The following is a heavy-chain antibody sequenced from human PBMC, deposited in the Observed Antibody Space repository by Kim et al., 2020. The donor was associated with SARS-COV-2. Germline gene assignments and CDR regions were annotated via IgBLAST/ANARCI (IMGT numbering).Heavy chain of an antibody. CDR2: INHSGST. CDR3: ARDRYCSSTSCYSHYGMDV. Sequence: SETLSLTCAVYGGSFSGYYWSWIRQPPGKGLEWIGEINHSGSTNYNPSLKSRVTISVDTSKNQFSLKLSSVTAADTAVYYCARDRYCSSTSCYSHYGMDVWGQGTTVTVSS. CDR1: GGSFSGYY. J-gene: IGHJ6*02. D-gene: IGHD2-2*01. V-gene: IGHV4-34*01.